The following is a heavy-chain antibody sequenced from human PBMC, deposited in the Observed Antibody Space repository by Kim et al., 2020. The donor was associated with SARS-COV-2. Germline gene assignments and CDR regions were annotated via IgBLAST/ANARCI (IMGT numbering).Heavy chain of an antibody. D-gene: IGHD7-27*01. Sequence: GGSLRLSCAVSGLTFSDVSINWVRQAPGKGLEWLGRIQSKTNGGTTQYAAPVKDRFTISRDDSKNTLYLQMNSLIIEDTAVYYCLSWGYWGQGTLVGVSS. CDR1: GLTFSDVS. J-gene: IGHJ4*02. CDR3: LSWGY. V-gene: IGHV3-15*01. CDR2: IQSKTNGGTT.